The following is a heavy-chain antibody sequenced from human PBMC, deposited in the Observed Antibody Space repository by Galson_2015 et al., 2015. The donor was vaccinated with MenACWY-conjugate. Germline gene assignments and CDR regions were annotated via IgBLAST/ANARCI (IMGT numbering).Heavy chain of an antibody. CDR1: GYTFTSYA. CDR2: INAGNGNT. J-gene: IGHJ5*02. D-gene: IGHD4-17*01. V-gene: IGHV1-3*01. CDR3: ARDLRHDYGDYSWFDP. Sequence: SVKVSCKASGYTFTSYAMHWVRQAPGQRLEWMGWINAGNGNTKYSQKFQGRVTITRDTSASTAYMQLSSLRSEDTAVYYCARDLRHDYGDYSWFDPWGQGTLVTVSS.